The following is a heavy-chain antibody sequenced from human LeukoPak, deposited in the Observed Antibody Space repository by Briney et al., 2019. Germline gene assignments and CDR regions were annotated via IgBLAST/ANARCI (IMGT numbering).Heavy chain of an antibody. Sequence: PGGSLRLSCAASGFTFSSHWMHWVRQAPGKGLVWISRIVNDGSGATYVDSVKGRFTTSRDNAKNTLFLRMNSLRAEDTAVYYCVRDSPHSGFNIDFDYWGQGTLVTVSS. V-gene: IGHV3-74*01. J-gene: IGHJ4*02. D-gene: IGHD2-15*01. CDR1: GFTFSSHW. CDR2: IVNDGSGA. CDR3: VRDSPHSGFNIDFDY.